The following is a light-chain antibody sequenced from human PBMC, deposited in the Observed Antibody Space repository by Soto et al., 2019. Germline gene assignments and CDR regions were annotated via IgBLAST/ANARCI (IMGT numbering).Light chain of an antibody. CDR2: EAS. J-gene: IGKJ5*01. Sequence: DMQMTQAPPTLSESVGDSVTRTFRASARVSSWLAWYQQKPGKAPKLLIYEASSLESGVPSRFSDRGSGSDFTLTISRLQPEDFATYYCLQDNIYPYTLGQGTRLEIK. CDR1: ARVSSW. V-gene: IGKV1-5*03. CDR3: LQDNIYPYT.